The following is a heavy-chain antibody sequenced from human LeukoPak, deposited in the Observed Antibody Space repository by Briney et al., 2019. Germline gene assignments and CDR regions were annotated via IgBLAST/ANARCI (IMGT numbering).Heavy chain of an antibody. Sequence: QPAGSLRLSCAASGFTLSSYEMNWVRLAPGKGLEWISYISRTGNSIYYADSVKGRFTISRDSAKNSLYLQMNSLRAEDTAVYYCARGPYSCNWYVDYWGQGTLVTVAS. J-gene: IGHJ4*02. CDR2: ISRTGNSI. CDR3: ARGPYSCNWYVDY. V-gene: IGHV3-48*03. CDR1: GFTLSSYE. D-gene: IGHD6-13*01.